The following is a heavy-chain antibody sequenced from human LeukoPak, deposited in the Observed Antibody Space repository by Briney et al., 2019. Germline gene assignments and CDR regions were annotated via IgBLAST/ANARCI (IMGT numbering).Heavy chain of an antibody. V-gene: IGHV3-48*04. CDR2: ISSSGSTI. CDR1: GFTFNTYS. J-gene: IGHJ4*02. D-gene: IGHD3-22*01. CDR3: ARGPTYYYDSSGPFFDY. Sequence: GGSLRLSCEASGFTFNTYSMNWVRQAPGKGLEWVSYISSSGSTIYYADSVKGRFTISRDNAKNSLYLQMNSLRAEDTAVYYCARGPTYYYDSSGPFFDYWGQGTLVTVSS.